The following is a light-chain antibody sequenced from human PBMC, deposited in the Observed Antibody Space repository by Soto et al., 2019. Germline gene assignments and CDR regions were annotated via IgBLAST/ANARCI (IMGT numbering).Light chain of an antibody. V-gene: IGLV1-40*01. CDR1: SSNIGAGFD. CDR2: GNT. J-gene: IGLJ2*01. Sequence: QAVVTQPPSVSGAPGQRVTISCTGTSSNIGAGFDVHWYQQLPGRAPKLLIYGNTNRPSGVPDRFSGSESGTSASLVITGLQAEDEADYYCQSYDSTLSGSVFGGGTKVTVL. CDR3: QSYDSTLSGSV.